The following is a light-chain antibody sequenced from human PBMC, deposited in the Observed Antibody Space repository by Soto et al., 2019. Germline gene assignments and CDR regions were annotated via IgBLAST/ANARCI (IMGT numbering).Light chain of an antibody. CDR1: QSVVTSY. J-gene: IGKJ1*01. V-gene: IGKV3-20*01. CDR2: GAL. CDR3: QYYDDSMWT. Sequence: EIVLTQSPGTLSLSPGEGATLSCRASQSVVTSYLDWYQQKYGQSPRLLIYGALYRAPGIPDRFSGSGSGTDFNLSISRLEPADFAVYYCQYYDDSMWTFGQGTKVEVK.